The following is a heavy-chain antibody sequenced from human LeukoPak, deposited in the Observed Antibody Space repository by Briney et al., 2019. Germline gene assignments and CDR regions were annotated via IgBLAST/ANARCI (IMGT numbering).Heavy chain of an antibody. V-gene: IGHV4-39*01. CDR3: ARHVVRWPITYPDY. D-gene: IGHD4-23*01. CDR2: IYYSGST. Sequence: PSETLSLTCTVSGGSISSSSSYWGWIRQPPGKGLEWIGSIYYSGSTYYNPSLKSRVTISVDTSKNQFSLKLSSVTAADTAVYYCARHVVRWPITYPDYWGQGTLVTVFS. CDR1: GGSISSSSSY. J-gene: IGHJ4*02.